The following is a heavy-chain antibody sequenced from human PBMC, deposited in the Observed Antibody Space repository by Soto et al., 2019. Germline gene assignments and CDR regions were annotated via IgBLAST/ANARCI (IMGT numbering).Heavy chain of an antibody. V-gene: IGHV4-39*01. CDR3: SRIVVSGPITGFDY. CDR1: GGSISNSSYL. D-gene: IGHD3-22*01. J-gene: IGHJ4*02. Sequence: TSETLSLTCTVSGGSISNSSYLWGWIRQPPGKGLQWIGSVSYSGSTYYNPSLKSRVTISVDTSKTQSSLRLSSVTAADTAVYYCSRIVVSGPITGFDYWGQGALVTVSS. CDR2: VSYSGST.